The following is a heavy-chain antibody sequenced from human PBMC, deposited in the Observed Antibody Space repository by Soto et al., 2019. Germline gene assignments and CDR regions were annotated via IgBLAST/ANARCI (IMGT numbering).Heavy chain of an antibody. D-gene: IGHD1-1*01. CDR1: GVTIRGYY. CDR2: IYYTGGT. CDR3: ARGKLSTIEAPDS. J-gene: IGHJ4*02. V-gene: IGHV4-59*01. Sequence: SETLSLTCNVSGVTIRGYYWNWIRQPPGKTLEWIGSIYYTGGTNYNPSLKSRVTISVDTSKNHFSLKFNSLTAADTAVYYCARGKLSTIEAPDSWGQANLLTVS.